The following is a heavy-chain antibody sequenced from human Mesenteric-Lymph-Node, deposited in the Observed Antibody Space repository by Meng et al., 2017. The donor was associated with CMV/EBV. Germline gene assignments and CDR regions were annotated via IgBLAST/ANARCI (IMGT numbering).Heavy chain of an antibody. Sequence: GGSLRLSCAASGFTVGTNYLSWVRQPPGEGLEWVSVMYSDGRTHYADSVRGRFTISRDNSKNMVYLQMNSLRAEDTAVYYCARGLLERRAPTGYWGQGTLVTAPQ. V-gene: IGHV3-53*01. CDR3: ARGLLERRAPTGY. CDR2: MYSDGRT. D-gene: IGHD3-3*01. CDR1: GFTVGTNY. J-gene: IGHJ4*02.